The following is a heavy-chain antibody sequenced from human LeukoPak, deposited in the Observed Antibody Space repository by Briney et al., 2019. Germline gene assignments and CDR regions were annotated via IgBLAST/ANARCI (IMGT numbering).Heavy chain of an antibody. Sequence: PGGSLRLSCAASGFTFSNAWMSWVRQAPGKGLEWVSCISSSSTYIYYADSVRGRFAISRDNAKNSLYLQMNSLRADDTAVYYCVRENHGSFDNWGQGSLVTVSS. V-gene: IGHV3-21*01. J-gene: IGHJ4*02. CDR2: ISSSSTYI. CDR3: VRENHGSFDN. CDR1: GFTFSNAW. D-gene: IGHD1-14*01.